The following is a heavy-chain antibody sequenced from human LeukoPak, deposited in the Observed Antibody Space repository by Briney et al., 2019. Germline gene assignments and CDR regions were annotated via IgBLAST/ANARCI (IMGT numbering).Heavy chain of an antibody. J-gene: IGHJ6*03. D-gene: IGHD2-15*01. Sequence: GVSLRLSCAASGFIFSSYWMSWVRQAPGKGLEWVANIKEDGSEKDYVDSVKGRFTISRDNAKNSLYLQMNSLRAEDTAVYYCARDVIARNYYYYMDVWGKGTTVTVSS. V-gene: IGHV3-7*01. CDR2: IKEDGSEK. CDR1: GFIFSSYW. CDR3: ARDVIARNYYYYMDV.